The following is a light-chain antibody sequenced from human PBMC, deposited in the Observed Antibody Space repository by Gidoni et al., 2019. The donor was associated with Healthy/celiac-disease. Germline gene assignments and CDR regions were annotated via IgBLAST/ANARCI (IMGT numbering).Light chain of an antibody. CDR2: DAS. CDR1: QSVSSY. J-gene: IGKJ2*01. V-gene: IGKV3-11*01. Sequence: EIVFTQSPATLSLSPGERATLSCRASQSVSSYLAWYQQKPGHAPRLLIYDASNRATGIPARFSGSGSGTDFTLTISSLEPEEFAVYYCQQRSNWPRTFGQGTKLEIK. CDR3: QQRSNWPRT.